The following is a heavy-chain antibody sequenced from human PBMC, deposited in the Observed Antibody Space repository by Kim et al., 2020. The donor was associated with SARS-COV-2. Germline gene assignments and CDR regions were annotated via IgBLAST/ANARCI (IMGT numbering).Heavy chain of an antibody. Sequence: SETLSLTCTVSGGSINNYYWSWIRQPPGKGLEWIGYIYYSGNTNYNPSLKSRVTISVDTSKNQFSLKLSSVTAADTAVYYCARARRSWSWRDFDYWGPGTLVTVFS. CDR2: IYYSGNT. CDR3: ARARRSWSWRDFDY. J-gene: IGHJ4*02. V-gene: IGHV4-59*01. CDR1: GGSINNYY. D-gene: IGHD6-13*01.